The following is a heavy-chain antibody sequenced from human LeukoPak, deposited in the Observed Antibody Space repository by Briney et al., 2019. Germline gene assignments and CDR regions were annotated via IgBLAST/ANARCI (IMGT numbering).Heavy chain of an antibody. CDR3: ARVSEYSYGDGWFDP. J-gene: IGHJ5*02. D-gene: IGHD5-18*01. CDR2: ISAYNGNT. CDR1: GYTFTSYG. Sequence: ASVKVSCKASGYTFTSYGISWVRQAPGQGLEWMGWISAYNGNTNYAQKLQGRVTMTTDTSTSTAYMELRSLRSDDTAVYYCARVSEYSYGDGWFDPWGQGTLVTVSS. V-gene: IGHV1-18*01.